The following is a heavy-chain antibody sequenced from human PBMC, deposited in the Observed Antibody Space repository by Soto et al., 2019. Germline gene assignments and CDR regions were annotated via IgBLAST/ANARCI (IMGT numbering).Heavy chain of an antibody. CDR3: AREGYSDSSGYYASHFDY. D-gene: IGHD3-22*01. V-gene: IGHV3-33*01. J-gene: IGHJ4*02. CDR2: IWYDGSNK. Sequence: QVQLVESGGGVVQPGRSLRLSCAASGFTFSSYGMHWVRQAPGKGLEWVAVIWYDGSNKYYADSVKGRFTISRDNSKNTLYLQMNSLRAEDTAVYYCAREGYSDSSGYYASHFDYWGQGTLVTVSS. CDR1: GFTFSSYG.